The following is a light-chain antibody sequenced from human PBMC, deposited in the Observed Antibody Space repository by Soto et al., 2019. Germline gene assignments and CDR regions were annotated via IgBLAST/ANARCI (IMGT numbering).Light chain of an antibody. CDR2: EVN. CDR1: SSNVGGYNF. Sequence: QSALTQPASVSGSPGQSIAISCTGTSSNVGGYNFVSWYQHHPGKAPKLLINEVNKRPSGVSNRFSGSKSDNTASLTISGLQAEDEADYYCCSYGGDRIFGGGTKLTVL. V-gene: IGLV2-23*02. CDR3: CSYGGDRI. J-gene: IGLJ2*01.